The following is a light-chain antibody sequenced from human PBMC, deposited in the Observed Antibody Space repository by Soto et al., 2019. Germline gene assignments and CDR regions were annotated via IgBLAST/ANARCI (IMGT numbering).Light chain of an antibody. CDR2: WAS. CDR3: QQYYSTPYT. V-gene: IGKV4-1*01. CDR1: QGVLSSSNNKNY. J-gene: IGKJ2*01. Sequence: DIVMTQSPDSLSVSLGERATINCKSSQGVLSSSNNKNYLGWYQQKPGQLPKLLIYWASTRESGVPDRFSGSGSGADFTLTISRLQAEDVAVYFCQQYYSTPYTFGQGTKLEIK.